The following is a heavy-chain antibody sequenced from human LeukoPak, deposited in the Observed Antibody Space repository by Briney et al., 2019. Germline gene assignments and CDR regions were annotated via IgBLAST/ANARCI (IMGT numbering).Heavy chain of an antibody. Sequence: ASVKVSCKASGYTFISYGISWVRQAPGQGLEWMGGIIPIFGTANYAQKFQGRVTITTDESTSTAYMELSSLRSEDTAVYYCASLRRGYSYPWWFDPWGQGTLVTVSS. CDR2: IIPIFGTA. CDR1: GYTFISYG. V-gene: IGHV1-69*05. D-gene: IGHD5-18*01. CDR3: ASLRRGYSYPWWFDP. J-gene: IGHJ5*02.